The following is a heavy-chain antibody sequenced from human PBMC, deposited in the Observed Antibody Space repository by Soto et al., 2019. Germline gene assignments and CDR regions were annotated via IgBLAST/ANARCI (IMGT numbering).Heavy chain of an antibody. CDR1: GFTFSSYS. CDR3: ARVGLRDFWSLSTETYYYGMDV. Sequence: PGGSLRLSCAASGFTFSSYSTNWVRQAPGKGLEWVSYISSSSSTIYYADSVKGRFTISRDNAKNSLYLQMNSLRDEDTAVYYCARVGLRDFWSLSTETYYYGMDVWGQGTTVTVSS. D-gene: IGHD3-3*01. J-gene: IGHJ6*02. V-gene: IGHV3-48*02. CDR2: ISSSSSTI.